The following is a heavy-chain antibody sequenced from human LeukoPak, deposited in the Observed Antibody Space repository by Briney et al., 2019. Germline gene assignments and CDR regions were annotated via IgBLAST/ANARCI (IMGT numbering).Heavy chain of an antibody. CDR1: GFTFSTYA. Sequence: GGSLRLSCAASGFTFSTYAMSWVRQAPGKGLARVASVKSDGAGTHYADSVKGRFTISRDNSKNILYLQMNSLRAEDTAIYYCARCTTASSGWCNWLDPWGQGTLVTVSS. CDR3: ARCTTASSGWCNWLDP. CDR2: VKSDGAGT. J-gene: IGHJ5*02. D-gene: IGHD3-22*01. V-gene: IGHV3-23*01.